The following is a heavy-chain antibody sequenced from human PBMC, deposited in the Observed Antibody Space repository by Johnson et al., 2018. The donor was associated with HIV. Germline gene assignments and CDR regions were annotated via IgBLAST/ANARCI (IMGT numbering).Heavy chain of an antibody. CDR3: TTDQGYYGDAFDI. CDR2: IRNDGSVT. CDR1: GFDFSSSW. D-gene: IGHD3-10*01. J-gene: IGHJ3*02. Sequence: VQLVESGGGLVQPGGSLRLSCAASGFDFSSSWMHWVRQAPGKGLVWVSRIRNDGSVTTYADSVKGRFFISSDNSKNALYLQMNSLRAEDTAVYYCTTDQGYYGDAFDIWGQGTMVTGSS. V-gene: IGHV3-74*01.